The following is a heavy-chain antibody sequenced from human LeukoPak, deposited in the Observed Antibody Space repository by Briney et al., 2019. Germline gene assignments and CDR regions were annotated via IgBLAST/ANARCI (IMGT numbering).Heavy chain of an antibody. CDR1: GGSISSHY. D-gene: IGHD2-21*01. CDR3: ARGAYEYEY. J-gene: IGHJ4*02. V-gene: IGHV4-59*11. Sequence: SETLSLTCTVSGGSISSHYWSWIRQPPGKGLEWIGYIYYSGSTNYNPSLKSRVTISVDTSKNQFSLKLSSVTAADTAVYYCARGAYEYEYWGQGTLVTVSS. CDR2: IYYSGST.